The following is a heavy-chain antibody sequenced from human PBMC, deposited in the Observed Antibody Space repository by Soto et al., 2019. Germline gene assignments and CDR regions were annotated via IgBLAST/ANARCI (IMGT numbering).Heavy chain of an antibody. V-gene: IGHV3-74*01. CDR3: ARHLAGNRDY. Sequence: EVQLVESGGGLVQPAGSLRLSCAASGFTFSSYWMHWVRQAPGKRLGWVSRINSDGSSTYYAGPVKGRFTISRDNAKNTLSRQLNSLRAEQTAVYYFARHLAGNRDYGGQGTLVTVSS. CDR1: GFTFSSYW. D-gene: IGHD3-3*02. J-gene: IGHJ4*02. CDR2: INSDGSST.